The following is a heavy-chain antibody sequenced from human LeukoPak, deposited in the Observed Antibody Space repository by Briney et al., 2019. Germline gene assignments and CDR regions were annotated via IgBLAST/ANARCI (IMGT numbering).Heavy chain of an antibody. J-gene: IGHJ4*02. CDR1: GGSFSGYY. Sequence: PSETLSLTCAVYGGSFSGYYWSWIRQPPGKGLEWIGEINHSGSTNYNPSLKSRVTISVDTSKNQFSLKLSSVTAADTAVHYCARGIDYWGQGTLVTVSS. V-gene: IGHV4-34*01. CDR3: ARGIDY. CDR2: INHSGST.